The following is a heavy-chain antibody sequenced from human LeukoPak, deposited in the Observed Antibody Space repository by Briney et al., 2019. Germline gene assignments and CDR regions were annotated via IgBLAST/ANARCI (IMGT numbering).Heavy chain of an antibody. CDR3: ARSAYNWNDDWFDP. V-gene: IGHV4-34*01. CDR2: INHSGST. D-gene: IGHD1-1*01. Sequence: SETLSLTCAVYGGSFSGYYWSWIRQPPGKGLEWIGEINHSGSTNYNPTLKSRVTISVDTSKNQFSLKLSSVTAADTAVYYCARSAYNWNDDWFDPWGQGTLVTVSS. CDR1: GGSFSGYY. J-gene: IGHJ5*02.